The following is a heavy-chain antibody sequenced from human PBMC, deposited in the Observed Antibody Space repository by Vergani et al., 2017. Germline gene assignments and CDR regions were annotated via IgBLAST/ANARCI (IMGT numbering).Heavy chain of an antibody. J-gene: IGHJ6*04. CDR3: FYDFWAGYDSGVV. D-gene: IGHD3/OR15-3a*01. CDR1: GLTFRDSA. Sequence: EVHLVESGGGLVQPGESLKLSCATSGLTFRDSAIHWVRQPSGKGLEWSGRIRDKAYNYATVYAVSVKGRFTISRDDSKKTAYLQRNGLTTEDTAVYYWFYDFWAGYDSGVVWGKGATVTVSS. V-gene: IGHV3-73*02. CDR2: IRDKAYNYAT.